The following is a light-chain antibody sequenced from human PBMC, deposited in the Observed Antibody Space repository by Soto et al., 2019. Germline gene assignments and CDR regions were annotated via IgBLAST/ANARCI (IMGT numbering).Light chain of an antibody. CDR3: QQSYSSPHT. CDR2: TTS. V-gene: IGKV1-39*01. CDR1: HSISTY. J-gene: IGKJ4*01. Sequence: DIQLTQSPSSLSASVGDRVTITCRASHSISTYLNWYQQRPGKAPSLLIYTTSSLQSGVPSRFSGSGSGTDFTLTIGALQPADCAIYYCQQSYSSPHTFRRGTKVPIK.